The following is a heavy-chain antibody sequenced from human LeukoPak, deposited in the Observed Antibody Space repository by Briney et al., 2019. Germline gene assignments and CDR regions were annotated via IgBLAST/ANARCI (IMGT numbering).Heavy chain of an antibody. D-gene: IGHD3-10*01. CDR2: ISSSSSYI. V-gene: IGHV3-21*01. J-gene: IGHJ4*02. CDR1: GFTFSSYS. CDR3: ARDPMVRGVIRYFDY. Sequence: GGSLRLSCAASGFTFSSYSMNWVRQAPGKGLEWVSSISSSSSYIYYADSVKGRFTISRDNAKNSLYLQMNSLRAEDTALYYCARDPMVRGVIRYFDYWGQGTLVTVSS.